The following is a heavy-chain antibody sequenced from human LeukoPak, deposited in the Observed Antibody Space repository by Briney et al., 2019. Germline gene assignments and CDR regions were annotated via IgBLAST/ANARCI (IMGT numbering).Heavy chain of an antibody. V-gene: IGHV4-4*02. D-gene: IGHD4-17*01. CDR3: ARRLARRGYGDYCDY. CDR1: GDSITNSHW. CDR2: IYLSGDT. J-gene: IGHJ4*02. Sequence: PSGTLSLTCAVSGDSITNSHWWSWVRQPPGKGLEWIGVIYLSGDTDYNPSLKSRVTISIDKSKNQFSLKLSSVTAADTAVYYCARRLARRGYGDYCDYWGQGTLVTVSS.